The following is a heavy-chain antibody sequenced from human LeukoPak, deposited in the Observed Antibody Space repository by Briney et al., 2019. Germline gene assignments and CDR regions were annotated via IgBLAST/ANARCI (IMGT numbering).Heavy chain of an antibody. CDR2: IYYSGST. CDR3: ARDYGSGSYYVY. CDR1: GGSIRSYY. J-gene: IGHJ4*02. V-gene: IGHV4-39*02. Sequence: PSETLSLTCTVCGGSIRSYYWSWIRQPPGKGLEWIGSIYYSGSTYYNPSLKSRVTISVDTSKSQFSLKLSSVTAADTAVYYCARDYGSGSYYVYWGQGTLVTVSS. D-gene: IGHD3-10*01.